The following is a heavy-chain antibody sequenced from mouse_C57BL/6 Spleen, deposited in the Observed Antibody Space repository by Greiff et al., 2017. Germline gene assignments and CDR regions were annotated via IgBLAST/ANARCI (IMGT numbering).Heavy chain of an antibody. J-gene: IGHJ3*01. CDR2: IDPENGDT. V-gene: IGHV14-4*01. CDR1: GFNIKDDY. Sequence: VQLQQSGAELVRPGASVKLSCTASGFNIKDDYMPWVKQRPEQGLEWIGWIDPENGDTEYASKFQGKATIQADTSSNTAYLQLSSLTSEDTAVYYCTTSTMVTPFAYWGQGTLVTVSA. D-gene: IGHD2-2*01. CDR3: TTSTMVTPFAY.